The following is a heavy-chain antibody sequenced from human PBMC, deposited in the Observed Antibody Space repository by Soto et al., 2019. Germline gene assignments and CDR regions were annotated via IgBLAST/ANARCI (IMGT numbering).Heavy chain of an antibody. J-gene: IGHJ5*02. CDR2: IYYSGSI. CDR1: GGSINSRGYY. Sequence: QVQLQESGPGLVRPSQTPSLTCTVSGGSINSRGYYWTWIRQHPGKGLEWIGNIYYSGSIHFNPSLKSRLTMLVDTSENQFSLKLTSVTAADTAVSYCARQSESTGYFYGWFDPWGQGTLVTVSS. D-gene: IGHD3-9*01. V-gene: IGHV4-31*03. CDR3: ARQSESTGYFYGWFDP.